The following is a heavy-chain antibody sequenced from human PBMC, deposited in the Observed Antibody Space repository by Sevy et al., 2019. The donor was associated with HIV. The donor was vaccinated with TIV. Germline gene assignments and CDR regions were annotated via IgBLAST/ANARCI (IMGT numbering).Heavy chain of an antibody. CDR1: GGSFSGYY. Sequence: SETLSLTCAVYGGSFSGYYWSWIRQPPGKGLEWMGEINHSGSTNYNPSLKSRVTISVDTSKNQFSLKLSSVTAADTAGYYCARGGISYYYYGMDVWGQGTTVTVSS. CDR3: ARGGISYYYYGMDV. J-gene: IGHJ6*02. CDR2: INHSGST. V-gene: IGHV4-34*01. D-gene: IGHD6-13*01.